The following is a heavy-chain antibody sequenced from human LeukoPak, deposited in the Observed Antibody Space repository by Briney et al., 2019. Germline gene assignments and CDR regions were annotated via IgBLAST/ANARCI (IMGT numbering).Heavy chain of an antibody. CDR3: SSQTYYYDSSGSNAFDM. V-gene: IGHV4-4*07. CDR1: GGSISSYY. J-gene: IGHJ3*02. Sequence: SETLSLTCTVSGGSISSYYRSWIRQPAGKGLEWIGRIYTSGSTNYNPSLKSRVTMSVDTSKNQFSLKLKSVTAADTAVYYCSSQTYYYDSSGSNAFDMWGQGTMVTVSS. CDR2: IYTSGST. D-gene: IGHD3-22*01.